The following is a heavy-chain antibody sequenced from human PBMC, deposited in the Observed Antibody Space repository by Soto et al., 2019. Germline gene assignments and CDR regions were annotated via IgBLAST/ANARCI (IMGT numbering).Heavy chain of an antibody. CDR3: VRERAPFDAFDI. V-gene: IGHV3-33*01. Sequence: GGSLRVSCATSGFTFRPYGMHWGRQAPCKGLEWVAVIWSNGINKYYADSVEGRFTVSRDNSKSTLSLQLNSLRAEDTGVYYCVRERAPFDAFDIWGQGTMVTVS. J-gene: IGHJ3*02. CDR1: GFTFRPYG. CDR2: IWSNGINK.